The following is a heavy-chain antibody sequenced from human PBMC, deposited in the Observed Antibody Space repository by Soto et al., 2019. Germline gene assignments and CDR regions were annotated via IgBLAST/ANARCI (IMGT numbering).Heavy chain of an antibody. V-gene: IGHV1-18*01. J-gene: IGHJ3*02. Sequence: QVQLVQSGAEVKKPGASVKVSCKASGYTFTSYGISWVRQAPGQGLEWMGWISAYNGNTNYAQKLQGRVTMTTDTSTSTAYMELRSLISDDTAVYYCARDPRYDYIWGSYRYIGDAFDIWGQGTMVTVSS. CDR2: ISAYNGNT. CDR3: ARDPRYDYIWGSYRYIGDAFDI. CDR1: GYTFTSYG. D-gene: IGHD3-16*02.